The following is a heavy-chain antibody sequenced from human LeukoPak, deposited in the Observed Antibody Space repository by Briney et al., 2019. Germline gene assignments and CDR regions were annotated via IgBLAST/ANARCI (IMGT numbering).Heavy chain of an antibody. CDR3: ARVGYYDSSGYRFDY. J-gene: IGHJ4*02. Sequence: PSETLSLTCAVYGGSFSGYYWSWVRQPPGKGLEWIGEINHSGSTNYNPSLKSRVTISVDTSKNQFSLKLSSVTAADTAVYYCARVGYYDSSGYRFDYWGQGTLVTVSS. V-gene: IGHV4-34*01. D-gene: IGHD3-22*01. CDR2: INHSGST. CDR1: GGSFSGYY.